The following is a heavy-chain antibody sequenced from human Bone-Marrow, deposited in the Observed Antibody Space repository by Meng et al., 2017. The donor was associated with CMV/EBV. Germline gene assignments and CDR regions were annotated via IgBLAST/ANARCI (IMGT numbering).Heavy chain of an antibody. Sequence: GESLKISCAASGFTVSSNYMSWVRQAPGKGLEWVAVISYDGSNKYYADSVKGRFTISRDNSKNTLYLQMNSLRAEDTAVYYCARGYPQGIVGMDVWGQGTTVTVSS. CDR2: ISYDGSNK. CDR1: GFTVSSNY. J-gene: IGHJ6*02. V-gene: IGHV3-30*03. D-gene: IGHD1-26*01. CDR3: ARGYPQGIVGMDV.